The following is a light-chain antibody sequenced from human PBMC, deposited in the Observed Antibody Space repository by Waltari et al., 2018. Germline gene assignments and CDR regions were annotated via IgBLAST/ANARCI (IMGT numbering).Light chain of an antibody. CDR3: CSYAGDSTLI. V-gene: IGLV2-23*02. CDR2: DVN. J-gene: IGLJ2*01. Sequence: QSALTQPASVSGSPGQSITISCTGTSSNVGGYTLVSWYQQPPGKAPQLLIYDVNKRPSGISHRFSGSKSGNTASLTISGLQADDESDYYCCSYAGDSTLIFGGGTKLTVL. CDR1: SSNVGGYTL.